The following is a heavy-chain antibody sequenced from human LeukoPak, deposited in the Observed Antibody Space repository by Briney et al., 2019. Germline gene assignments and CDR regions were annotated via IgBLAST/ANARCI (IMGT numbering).Heavy chain of an antibody. D-gene: IGHD2-15*01. Sequence: PSETLSLTCTVSGGSISSYYWSWIRQPPGKGLEWIGYIYYSGSTNYNPSLKSRVTISVDTSKNQFSLKLSSVTAADTAVYYCARQDLGYCSGGSCSFGFDYWGQGTLVTVPS. CDR3: ARQDLGYCSGGSCSFGFDY. CDR2: IYYSGST. V-gene: IGHV4-59*08. CDR1: GGSISSYY. J-gene: IGHJ4*02.